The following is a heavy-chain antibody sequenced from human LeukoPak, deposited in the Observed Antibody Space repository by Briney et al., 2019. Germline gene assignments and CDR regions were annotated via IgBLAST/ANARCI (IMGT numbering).Heavy chain of an antibody. J-gene: IGHJ4*02. CDR3: ARGRGRGYSYGYSNY. Sequence: PSETLSLTCAVYGGSFSGYYWSWLRQPPGKGLEWIGEINHSGSTNYNPSLKSRVTISVDTSKNQFSLKLSSVTAADTAVYYCARGRGRGYSYGYSNYWGQGTLVTASS. V-gene: IGHV4-34*01. CDR1: GGSFSGYY. CDR2: INHSGST. D-gene: IGHD5-18*01.